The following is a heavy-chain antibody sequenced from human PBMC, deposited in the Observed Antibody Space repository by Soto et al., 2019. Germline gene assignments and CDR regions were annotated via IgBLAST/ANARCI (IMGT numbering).Heavy chain of an antibody. CDR2: ISYTVDA. J-gene: IGHJ4*02. CDR1: AGSLSRYY. CDR3: VGSLMSRAMESFDY. V-gene: IGHV4-59*01. D-gene: IGHD5-18*01. Sequence: HVQLHESGPGLVKPSEPLSLTCSVSAGSLSRYYWGWVRQSPGEGLQWIAHISYTVDASYNPSLKSRVTISLDTSKNQIALRLMSVTAADTAVYYCVGSLMSRAMESFDYWGQGTLVTVTS.